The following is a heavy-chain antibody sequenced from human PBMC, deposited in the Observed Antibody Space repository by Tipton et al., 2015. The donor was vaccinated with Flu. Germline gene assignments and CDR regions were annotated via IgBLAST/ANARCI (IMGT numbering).Heavy chain of an antibody. V-gene: IGHV3-48*04. CDR3: ASRLSPDY. D-gene: IGHD3-16*02. J-gene: IGHJ4*02. Sequence: SLRLSCAASGFTFSSYSMNWVRQAPGKGLEWVSYISSSSSTIYYADSVKGRFTISRDNAKNSLYLQMNSLRAEDTAVYYCASRLSPDYWGQGTLVTVSS. CDR1: GFTFSSYS. CDR2: ISSSSSTI.